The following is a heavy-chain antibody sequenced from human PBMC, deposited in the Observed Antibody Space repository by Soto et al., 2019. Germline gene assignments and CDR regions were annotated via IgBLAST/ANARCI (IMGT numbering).Heavy chain of an antibody. CDR3: ARASRSVCSGGSCYSDYYYGMDV. CDR1: GGTFSSYA. J-gene: IGHJ6*02. D-gene: IGHD2-15*01. CDR2: IIPIFGTA. Sequence: SVKVSCKASGGTFSSYAISWLRQAPGQGLEWMGGIIPIFGTANYAQKSQGRVTITADKSTSTAYMELSSLRSEDTAVYYCARASRSVCSGGSCYSDYYYGMDVWGQGTTVTVSS. V-gene: IGHV1-69*06.